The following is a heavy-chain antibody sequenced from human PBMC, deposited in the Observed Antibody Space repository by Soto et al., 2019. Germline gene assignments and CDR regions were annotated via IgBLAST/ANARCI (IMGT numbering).Heavy chain of an antibody. CDR1: GFTFSSYG. D-gene: IGHD3-3*01. CDR2: IWYDGSNK. CDR3: ARVARFLEWAPDAFDI. Sequence: HPGGSLRLSCAASGFTFSSYGMHWVRQAPGKGLEWVAVIWYDGSNKYYADSVKGRFTISRDNSKSTLYLQMNSLRAEDTAVYYCARVARFLEWAPDAFDIWGQGTMVTVSS. J-gene: IGHJ3*02. V-gene: IGHV3-33*01.